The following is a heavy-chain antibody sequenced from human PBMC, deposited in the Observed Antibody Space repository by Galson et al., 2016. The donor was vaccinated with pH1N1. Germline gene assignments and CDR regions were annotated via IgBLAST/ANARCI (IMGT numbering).Heavy chain of an antibody. Sequence: SLRLSCAASGFNFDTFPLHWVRQAPGKGLEWVAVISSNGRETHYAESVKGRFTTSRDSSKNTLYFQLSSLRPEDTATYYCTGEGLRGYFPDWGQGTLVTVSS. D-gene: IGHD5-18*01. CDR1: GFNFDTFP. J-gene: IGHJ4*02. CDR3: TGEGLRGYFPD. CDR2: ISSNGRET. V-gene: IGHV3-30*04.